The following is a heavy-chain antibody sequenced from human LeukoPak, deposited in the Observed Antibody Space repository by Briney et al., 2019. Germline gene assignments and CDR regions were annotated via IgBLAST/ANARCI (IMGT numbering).Heavy chain of an antibody. Sequence: GGSLRLSCAASGSTFSSYSMNWVRQAPGKGLEWVSSISSSTNYIYYADSVKGRFTISRDNSKNTLYLQMNSLRAEDTAVYYCAREAAESGNAFDIWGQGTMVTVSP. V-gene: IGHV3-21*01. CDR3: AREAAESGNAFDI. CDR1: GSTFSSYS. J-gene: IGHJ3*02. D-gene: IGHD1-26*01. CDR2: ISSSTNYI.